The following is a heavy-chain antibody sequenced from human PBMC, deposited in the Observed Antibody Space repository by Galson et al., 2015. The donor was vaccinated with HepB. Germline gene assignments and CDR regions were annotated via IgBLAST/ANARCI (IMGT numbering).Heavy chain of an antibody. V-gene: IGHV3-23*01. Sequence: SLRLSCAASGFTFSNYAMSWVRQAPGKGLEWVSAISGSGGSTYYADSVKGRFTISRDNSKNTVYLQMNSLRAEDTALYYCAKGTQTSGYNSGWGYWGQGTLVTVSS. CDR3: AKGTQTSGYNSGWGY. CDR2: ISGSGGST. CDR1: GFTFSNYA. J-gene: IGHJ4*02. D-gene: IGHD6-19*01.